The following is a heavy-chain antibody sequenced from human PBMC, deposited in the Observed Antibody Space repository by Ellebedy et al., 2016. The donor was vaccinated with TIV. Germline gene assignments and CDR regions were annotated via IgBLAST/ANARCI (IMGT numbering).Heavy chain of an antibody. CDR3: ARGISGGGGSSSYFDY. D-gene: IGHD2-15*01. CDR1: GYTFTSDG. V-gene: IGHV1-18*04. CDR2: ISAYNGNT. Sequence: ASVKVSCKASGYTFTSDGISWVRQAPGQGLEWMGWISAYNGNTNYAQKLQGRVTMTRNTSISTAYMELSSLRSEDTAVYYCARGISGGGGSSSYFDYWGQGTLVTVSS. J-gene: IGHJ4*02.